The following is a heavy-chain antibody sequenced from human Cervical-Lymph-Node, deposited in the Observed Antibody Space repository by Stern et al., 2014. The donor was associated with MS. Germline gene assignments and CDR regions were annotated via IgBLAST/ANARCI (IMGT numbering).Heavy chain of an antibody. CDR2: IYYDGSNR. D-gene: IGHD4-23*01. CDR1: GFPFSSSG. CDR3: AREGGNTAEYFQH. J-gene: IGHJ1*01. V-gene: IGHV3-33*01. Sequence: VHLVESGGGVVQPGRSLRLSCAASGFPFSSSGMHWVRQAPGKGLEWLAIIYYDGSNRYYADSVKGRFTISRDNSKNTLYLQMNSLRAEDTAVYYCAREGGNTAEYFQHWGQGTLVTVSS.